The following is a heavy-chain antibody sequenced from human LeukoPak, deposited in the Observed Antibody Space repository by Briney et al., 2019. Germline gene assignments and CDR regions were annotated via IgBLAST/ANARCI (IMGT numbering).Heavy chain of an antibody. CDR2: IIPILGIA. Sequence: SVKVSCKASGGTFSSYAIGWVRQAPGQGLEWMGRIIPILGIANYAQKFQGRVTITADKSTSTAYMELSSLRSEDTAVYYCARDRGLGDRAPIDYWGQGTLVTVSS. J-gene: IGHJ4*02. V-gene: IGHV1-69*04. D-gene: IGHD2-21*01. CDR3: ARDRGLGDRAPIDY. CDR1: GGTFSSYA.